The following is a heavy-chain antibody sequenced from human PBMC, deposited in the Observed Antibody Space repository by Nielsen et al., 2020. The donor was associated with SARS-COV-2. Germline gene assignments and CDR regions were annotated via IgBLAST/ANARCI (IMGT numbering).Heavy chain of an antibody. J-gene: IGHJ6*02. CDR2: FDPEDGET. Sequence: ASVKVSCKVSGYTLTELSMHWVRQAPGKGLEWMGGFDPEDGETIYAQKFQGRVTMTEDTSTDTAYMELSSLRPEDTAVYYCATDSIAARYYGMDVWGQGTTVTVSS. D-gene: IGHD6-6*01. CDR3: ATDSIAARYYGMDV. CDR1: GYTLTELS. V-gene: IGHV1-24*01.